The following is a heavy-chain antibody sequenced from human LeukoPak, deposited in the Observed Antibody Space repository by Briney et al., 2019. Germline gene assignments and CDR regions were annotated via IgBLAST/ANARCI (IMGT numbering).Heavy chain of an antibody. CDR1: DFSFITYA. J-gene: IGHJ3*02. V-gene: IGHV3-21*01. D-gene: IGHD4-17*01. Sequence: GGSLRLSCAASDFSFITYAMNWVRQAPGKGLEWVSSISSSSSYIYYADSVKGRFTISRDNAKNSLYLQMNSLRAEDTAVYYCAASDYGDYGDAFDIWGQGTMVTVSS. CDR2: ISSSSSYI. CDR3: AASDYGDYGDAFDI.